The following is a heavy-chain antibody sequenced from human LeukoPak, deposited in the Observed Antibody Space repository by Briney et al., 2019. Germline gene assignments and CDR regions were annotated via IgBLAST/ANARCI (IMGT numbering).Heavy chain of an antibody. D-gene: IGHD5-24*01. V-gene: IGHV3-20*04. Sequence: PGGSLRLSCAASGFRFDDYGMTWVRQAPGKGLEWVSGINWNGISTGYADSVKGRFTISRDNAKNSLYLQMNSLRAEDTAVYYCAKDLEMATIRDAFDIWGQGTMVTVSS. CDR1: GFRFDDYG. CDR2: INWNGIST. CDR3: AKDLEMATIRDAFDI. J-gene: IGHJ3*02.